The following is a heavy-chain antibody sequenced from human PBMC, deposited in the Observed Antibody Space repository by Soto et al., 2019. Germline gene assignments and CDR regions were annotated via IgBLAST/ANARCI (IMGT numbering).Heavy chain of an antibody. V-gene: IGHV3-30*18. J-gene: IGHJ4*02. Sequence: QVQLVESGGGVVQPGRSLRLSCAASGFTFSHYAMHWVRQAPGKGLEWVALMSYDGSNAYYADSVKGRFTISRDNSKNWLYLQMSSLRGEDTAVYYCSKDVSHNFDYWGQGTWVTVSS. CDR1: GFTFSHYA. CDR2: MSYDGSNA. CDR3: SKDVSHNFDY.